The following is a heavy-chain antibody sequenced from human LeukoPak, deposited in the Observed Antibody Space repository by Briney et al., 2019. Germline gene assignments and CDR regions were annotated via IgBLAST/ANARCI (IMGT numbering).Heavy chain of an antibody. CDR2: INPSGGST. D-gene: IGHD5-12*01. CDR1: GGTFSNYA. V-gene: IGHV1-46*01. Sequence: GASVKVSCKASGGTFSNYAINWVRQAPGQGLEWMGIINPSGGSTSYAQKFQGRVTMTRDMSTSTVYMELSSLRSEDTAVYYCARECLGYSGYDSYYFDYWGQGTLVTVSS. J-gene: IGHJ4*02. CDR3: ARECLGYSGYDSYYFDY.